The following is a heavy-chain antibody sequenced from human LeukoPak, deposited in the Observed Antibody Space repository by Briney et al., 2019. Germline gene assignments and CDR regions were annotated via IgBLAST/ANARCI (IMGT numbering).Heavy chain of an antibody. Sequence: ASVKVSCKVSGYSLLEVAMHWVRQAPGKGLEWVGSFDPEDGEDGETHYAQKLQGRVTMTEVASTDTAYMELNSLRSEDTAVYYCAMTDRYAGRPFDYWGQGTLVTVSS. J-gene: IGHJ4*02. D-gene: IGHD5-12*01. CDR1: GYSLLEVA. CDR3: AMTDRYAGRPFDY. V-gene: IGHV1-24*01. CDR2: FDPEDGEDGET.